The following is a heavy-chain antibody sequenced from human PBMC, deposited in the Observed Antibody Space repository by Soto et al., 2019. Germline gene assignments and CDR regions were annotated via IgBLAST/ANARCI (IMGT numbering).Heavy chain of an antibody. Sequence: EVQLAESGGGLVQPGGSLRLSCAASGFTFSNYEMNWVRQAPGKGLEWVSYISSSGSTIYYADSVKGRFTISRDNAKNSLYLQMNSLRAEDTAVYYCAREGTKPRGYYDSSGYSNYYGYWGQGTLVTVSS. CDR2: ISSSGSTI. V-gene: IGHV3-48*03. CDR1: GFTFSNYE. J-gene: IGHJ4*02. D-gene: IGHD3-22*01. CDR3: AREGTKPRGYYDSSGYSNYYGY.